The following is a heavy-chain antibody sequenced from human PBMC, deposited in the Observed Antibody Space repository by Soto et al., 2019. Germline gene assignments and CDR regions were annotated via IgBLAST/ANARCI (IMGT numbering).Heavy chain of an antibody. J-gene: IGHJ6*02. CDR2: ISWDGGST. CDR1: GFTFDDYT. V-gene: IGHV3-43*01. CDR3: AKATTVSEGGLYYYGMDV. Sequence: GGSLRLSCAASGFTFDDYTMHWVRQAPGKGLQWVSLISWDGGSTYYADSVKGRFTISRDNSKNSLYLQMNSLRTEDTALYYCAKATTVSEGGLYYYGMDVWGQGTTVTVSS. D-gene: IGHD4-4*01.